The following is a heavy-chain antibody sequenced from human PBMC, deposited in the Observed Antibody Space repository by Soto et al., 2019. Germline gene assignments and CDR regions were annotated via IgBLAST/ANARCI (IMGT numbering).Heavy chain of an antibody. CDR1: GGSFSGYY. CDR3: ARGTPSSYWGRDF. J-gene: IGHJ6*04. V-gene: IGHV4-34*01. Sequence: SETLSLTCAVYGGSFSGYYWSWIRQPPGKGLEWIGEINHSGSTNYNPSLKSRVTISVDTSKNQFSLKLSSVTAAATAVYYCARGTPSSYWGRDFWGKGPTVTVS. CDR2: INHSGST.